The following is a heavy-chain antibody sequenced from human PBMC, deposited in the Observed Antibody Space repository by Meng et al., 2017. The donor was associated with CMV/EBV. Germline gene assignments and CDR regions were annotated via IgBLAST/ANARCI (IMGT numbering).Heavy chain of an antibody. D-gene: IGHD4-17*01. CDR2: IYWDDDK. J-gene: IGHJ4*02. CDR3: ARGGLRGFDY. CDR1: CFSLSPSAVG. Sequence: QSTVKQSVPTRLKPTPTLPLTGTFSCFSLSPSAVGVGWIRQPPGKALECLALIYWDDDKRYSPSLKSRLTITKDTSKNQVVLTMTNMDPVDTATHYCARGGLRGFDYWGQGTLVTVSS. V-gene: IGHV2-5*02.